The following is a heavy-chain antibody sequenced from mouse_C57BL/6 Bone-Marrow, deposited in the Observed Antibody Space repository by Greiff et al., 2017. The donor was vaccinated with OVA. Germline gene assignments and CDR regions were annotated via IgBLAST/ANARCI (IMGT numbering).Heavy chain of an antibody. CDR3: AKGGKNYFDY. CDR2: IYPRSGNT. Sequence: VQRVESGAELARPGASVKLSCKASGYTFTSYGISWVKQRTGQGLEWIGEIYPRSGNTYYNEKFKGKATLTADKSSSTAYMELRSLTSEDSAVYFCAKGGKNYFDYWGQGTTLTVSS. V-gene: IGHV1-81*01. D-gene: IGHD2-1*01. CDR1: GYTFTSYG. J-gene: IGHJ2*01.